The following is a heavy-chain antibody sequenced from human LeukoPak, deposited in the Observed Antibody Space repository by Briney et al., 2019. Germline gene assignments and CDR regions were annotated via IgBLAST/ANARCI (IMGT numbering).Heavy chain of an antibody. CDR3: AAGDSSGYVY. CDR1: GFTFSSYA. V-gene: IGHV3-30-3*01. J-gene: IGHJ4*02. Sequence: PGGSLRLSCAASGFTFSSYAMHWVRQAPGKGLEWVAVISYDGSNKYHADSVKGRFTISRDNSKNTLYLQMNSLRAEDTAVYYCAAGDSSGYVYWGQGTLVTVSS. D-gene: IGHD3-22*01. CDR2: ISYDGSNK.